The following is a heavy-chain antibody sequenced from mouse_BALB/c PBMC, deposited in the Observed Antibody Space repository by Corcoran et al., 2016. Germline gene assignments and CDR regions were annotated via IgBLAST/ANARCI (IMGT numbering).Heavy chain of an antibody. V-gene: IGHV1S136*01. CDR2: INPYNDGT. J-gene: IGHJ3*01. Sequence: EVTLQKSGPELVKTGASVKMSCKASGSTFTSYVMHWVKQKPGQGLEWIGYINPYNDGTKYNEKFKGKATLTSDKSSSTAYMELSSLTSEDSAVYYCAREGDGYYWFAYWGQGTLVTVSA. CDR3: AREGDGYYWFAY. D-gene: IGHD2-3*01. CDR1: GSTFTSYV.